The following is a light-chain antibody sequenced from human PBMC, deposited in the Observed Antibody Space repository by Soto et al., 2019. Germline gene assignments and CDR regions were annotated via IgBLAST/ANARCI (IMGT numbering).Light chain of an antibody. CDR2: GNN. CDR3: QTSDSSLTVNFV. CDR1: SSNIGAGYD. J-gene: IGLJ1*01. Sequence: QSVLTQPPSVSGAPGQRVTISCTGSSSNIGAGYDVHWYQQLPGTAPKLLIYGNNNRPSGVPDRFSGSRSGTSASLAITGLQAEDEADYYCQTSDSSLTVNFVFGTGTKLTVL. V-gene: IGLV1-40*01.